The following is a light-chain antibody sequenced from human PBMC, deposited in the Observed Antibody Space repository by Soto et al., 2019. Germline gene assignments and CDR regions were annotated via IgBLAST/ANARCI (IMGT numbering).Light chain of an antibody. Sequence: EIVMTQSPATLSVSPGERATLSCRASQSVSSNLAWYQQKPGQAPRLLIYGASSRATGISDRFSGSGSGTDFTLTISRLEPEDFAVYYCQQYGSSPGTFGQGTKVDI. V-gene: IGKV3-20*01. CDR2: GAS. J-gene: IGKJ1*01. CDR3: QQYGSSPGT. CDR1: QSVSSN.